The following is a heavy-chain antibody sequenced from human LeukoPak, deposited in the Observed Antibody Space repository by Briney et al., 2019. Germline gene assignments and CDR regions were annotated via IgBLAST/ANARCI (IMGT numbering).Heavy chain of an antibody. V-gene: IGHV1-69*05. Sequence: ASVKVSCKASGGTFSSYAISWVRQAPGQGLEWMGGIIPIFGTASYAQKFQGRVTITTDESTSTAYMELSSLRSEDTAVYYCASSVPHDSSGYYYAKFDYWGQGTLVTVSS. D-gene: IGHD3-22*01. CDR3: ASSVPHDSSGYYYAKFDY. CDR2: IIPIFGTA. CDR1: GGTFSSYA. J-gene: IGHJ4*02.